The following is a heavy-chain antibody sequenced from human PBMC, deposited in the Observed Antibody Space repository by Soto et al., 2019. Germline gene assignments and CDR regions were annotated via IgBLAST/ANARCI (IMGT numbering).Heavy chain of an antibody. CDR3: ANTSPPDIVGATEAFDI. CDR2: ISYDGSNK. D-gene: IGHD1-26*01. V-gene: IGHV3-30*18. J-gene: IGHJ3*02. Sequence: QVQLVESGGGVVQPGRSLRLSCAASGFTFSSYGMHWVRQAPGKGLEWVAVISYDGSNKYYADSVKGRFTISRDNSKNTLYLQMNSLRAEDKAVYYWANTSPPDIVGATEAFDIWGQGTMVTVSS. CDR1: GFTFSSYG.